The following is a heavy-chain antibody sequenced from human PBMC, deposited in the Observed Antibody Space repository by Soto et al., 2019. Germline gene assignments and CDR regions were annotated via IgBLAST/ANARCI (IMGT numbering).Heavy chain of an antibody. CDR3: ARDYRSGSYYQYYFDY. Sequence: SETLSLTCTVSGGSVSSGSYYWSWIRQPPGKGLEWIGYIYYSGSTNYNPSLKSRVTISVDTSKNQFSLKLSSVTAADSAVYYCARDYRSGSYYQYYFDYWGQGTLVTVSS. D-gene: IGHD3-10*01. V-gene: IGHV4-61*01. J-gene: IGHJ4*02. CDR2: IYYSGST. CDR1: GGSVSSGSYY.